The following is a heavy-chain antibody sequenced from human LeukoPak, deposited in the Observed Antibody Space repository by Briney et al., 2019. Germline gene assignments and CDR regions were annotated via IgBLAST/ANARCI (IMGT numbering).Heavy chain of an antibody. Sequence: GASVKVSCKASGYTFTSYGIIWVRQAPGQGLEWMGWISAYNGNTDTSTSTAYMELRSLRSDDTAVYYCARETYYYDSSGYYYFDYWGQGTLVSVSS. CDR1: GYTFTSYG. CDR3: ARETYYYDSSGYYYFDY. J-gene: IGHJ4*02. D-gene: IGHD3-22*01. V-gene: IGHV1-18*01. CDR2: ISAYNGN.